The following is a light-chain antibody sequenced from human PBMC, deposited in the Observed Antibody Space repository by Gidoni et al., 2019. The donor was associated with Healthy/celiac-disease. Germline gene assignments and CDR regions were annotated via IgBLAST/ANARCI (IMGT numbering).Light chain of an antibody. CDR2: DAS. CDR3: QQYDNLPIT. J-gene: IGKJ5*01. V-gene: IGKV1-33*01. Sequence: DIQMTQSPSSLSASVGDRVPITCQASQDISNYLNWYQQKPGKAHKLLIYDASNLETGVPSRSSGSGSGTDFTITISSLQPEDIATYYWQQYDNLPITFGQGTRLEIK. CDR1: QDISNY.